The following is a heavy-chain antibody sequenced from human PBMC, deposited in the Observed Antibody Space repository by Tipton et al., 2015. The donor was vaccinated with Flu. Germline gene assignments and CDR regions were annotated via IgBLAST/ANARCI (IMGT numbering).Heavy chain of an antibody. V-gene: IGHV4-39*07. CDR2: IYYSGTT. CDR3: ARDLWNDRRAYYYYGVDV. D-gene: IGHD1-1*01. J-gene: IGHJ6*02. CDR1: GDSISTTIYY. Sequence: LRLSCTVSGDSISTTIYYWGWVRQPPGKGLEWIGSIYYSGTTYYNPSLKSRVTISVDSSKNELSLTLASLTAADTAVYYCARDLWNDRRAYYYYGVDVWGQGTTVTVSS.